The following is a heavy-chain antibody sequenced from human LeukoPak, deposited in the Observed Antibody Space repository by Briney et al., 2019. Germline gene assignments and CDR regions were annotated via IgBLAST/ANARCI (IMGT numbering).Heavy chain of an antibody. CDR1: GFSLTTSGVG. J-gene: IGHJ4*02. Sequence: SGPTLVKPTQTLTLTCTFSGFSLTTSGVGVGRIRQPPGKALEWLALIYWDDDKRYSPSLKSRLTVTRDTSKNQVVLTMTNMDPVDTGTYYCAPSVGDYYDFWGQGSLVTVSS. V-gene: IGHV2-5*02. CDR3: APSVGDYYDF. CDR2: IYWDDDK.